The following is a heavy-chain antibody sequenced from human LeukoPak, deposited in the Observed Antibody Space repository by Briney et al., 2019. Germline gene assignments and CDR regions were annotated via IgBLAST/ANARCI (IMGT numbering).Heavy chain of an antibody. CDR3: ARERAAAGTVADY. V-gene: IGHV4-34*01. Sequence: SETLSLTCAVYGGSFSGYYWSWIRQPPGKGLEWLGEINHSGSTNYNPSLKSRVTISVDTSKNQFSLKLSSVTAADTAVYYCARERAAAGTVADYWGQGTLVTVSS. D-gene: IGHD6-13*01. CDR2: INHSGST. J-gene: IGHJ4*02. CDR1: GGSFSGYY.